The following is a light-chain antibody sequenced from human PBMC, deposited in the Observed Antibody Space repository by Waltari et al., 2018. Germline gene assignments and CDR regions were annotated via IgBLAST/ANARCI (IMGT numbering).Light chain of an antibody. V-gene: IGLV1-36*01. CDR3: ATWDDTLSGWV. J-gene: IGLJ3*02. CDR2: YND. Sequence: QSVLTHPPPVSGVPRQRVTISCSGSNSNIGNNAVAWYQQIPGRAPKLLIYYNDLLSSGVSDRFSGSKSGSSASLAISGLQSEDEADYYCATWDDTLSGWVFGGGTKLTVL. CDR1: NSNIGNNA.